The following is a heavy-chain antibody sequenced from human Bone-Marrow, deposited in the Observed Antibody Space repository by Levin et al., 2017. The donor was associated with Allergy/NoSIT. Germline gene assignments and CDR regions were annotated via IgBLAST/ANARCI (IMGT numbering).Heavy chain of an antibody. CDR3: ARDYYNSGSYDY. CDR2: IIPMLGIT. Sequence: SVKVSCKTSGGTFNTYPIDWVRQAPGQGLEWMGRIIPMLGITNYAQKFQDRVAITADISTTTGYMELSSLRSEDTAVYYCARDYYNSGSYDYWGQGTLVTVSS. V-gene: IGHV1-69*04. CDR1: GGTFNTYP. J-gene: IGHJ4*02. D-gene: IGHD3-10*01.